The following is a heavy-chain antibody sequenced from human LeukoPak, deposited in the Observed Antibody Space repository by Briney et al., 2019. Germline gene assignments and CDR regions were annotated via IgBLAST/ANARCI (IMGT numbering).Heavy chain of an antibody. D-gene: IGHD2-15*01. V-gene: IGHV4-39*07. Sequence: PSETLSLTCTVSGDSVSSRNYFWGWVRQPPGKGLEWIATLYYRGTADFNPSLKSRVTISVDTSKNQFSLKLSSVTAADTAVYYCARVTFQGRVAPTPRDNWFDPWGQGILVTVSS. CDR1: GDSVSSRNYF. CDR2: LYYRGTA. CDR3: ARVTFQGRVAPTPRDNWFDP. J-gene: IGHJ5*02.